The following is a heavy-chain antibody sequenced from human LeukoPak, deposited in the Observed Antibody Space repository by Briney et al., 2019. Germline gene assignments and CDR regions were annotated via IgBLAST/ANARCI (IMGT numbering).Heavy chain of an antibody. J-gene: IGHJ6*04. V-gene: IGHV1-69*01. D-gene: IGHD3-10*01. Sequence: SVKVSCKASGGTYNNYAITWVRQAPGQGLEWVGGILPVFGTSNYAQRFQGRVTITADESTGTTYMELSSLRSEDTAVYYCAREHRGFYYCSWNDNDVDVWGKGTTVTASS. CDR1: GGTYNNYA. CDR3: AREHRGFYYCSWNDNDVDV. CDR2: ILPVFGTS.